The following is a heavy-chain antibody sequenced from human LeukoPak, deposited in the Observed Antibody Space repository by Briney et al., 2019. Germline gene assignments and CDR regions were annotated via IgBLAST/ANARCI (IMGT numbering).Heavy chain of an antibody. CDR2: ISSSSSFI. CDR3: ARVKGPNDYSNYAVDAFDI. D-gene: IGHD4-11*01. CDR1: GFTFSSYS. Sequence: PGGSLRLSCAASGFTFSSYSMNWVRQAPGKGLEWVSSISSSSSFIYYADSVKGRFTISRDNAKNSLYLQMNSLRAEDTAVYYCARVKGPNDYSNYAVDAFDIWGQGTMVTVSS. V-gene: IGHV3-21*01. J-gene: IGHJ3*02.